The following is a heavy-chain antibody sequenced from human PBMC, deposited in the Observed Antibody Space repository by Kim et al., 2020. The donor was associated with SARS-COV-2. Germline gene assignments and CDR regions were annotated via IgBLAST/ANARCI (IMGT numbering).Heavy chain of an antibody. J-gene: IGHJ5*02. D-gene: IGHD3-22*01. V-gene: IGHV3-23*01. CDR3: VKMGTTMTLVIDR. Sequence: ADYVKGLFTISRDNSKTTVYLRMNSLRVEDTAVYHCVKMGTTMTLVIDRWGQGTLVTVSS.